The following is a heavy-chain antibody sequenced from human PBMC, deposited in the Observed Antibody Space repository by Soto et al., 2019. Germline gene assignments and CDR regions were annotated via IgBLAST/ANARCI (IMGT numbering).Heavy chain of an antibody. V-gene: IGHV4-34*01. D-gene: IGHD6-19*01. CDR1: GGSFSPYF. CDR3: ARLASGWQYYYFDF. CDR2: INHSGST. J-gene: IGHJ2*01. Sequence: QVQLQQWGAGLLKPSETLSLTCAVYGGSFSPYFWSCIRQPPGKGLEWIGEINHSGSTNYNPSLPRRATLSVDTSKNQVSLKLTSVTAADTAVYYCARLASGWQYYYFDFWGRGTPVTVSS.